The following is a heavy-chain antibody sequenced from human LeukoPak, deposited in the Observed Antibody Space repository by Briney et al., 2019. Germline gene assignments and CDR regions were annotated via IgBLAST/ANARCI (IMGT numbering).Heavy chain of an antibody. Sequence: GGSLRLSCAASGFTFSTYAMSWVRQAPGKGLEWVSGISGSGDTTYYADSVKRRFTISRDNSKNTLYLLMSSLRADDTAVYYCAKTFIFGGDHFQHWGQGTLVTVFS. CDR3: AKTFIFGGDHFQH. V-gene: IGHV3-23*01. CDR1: GFTFSTYA. D-gene: IGHD2-21*02. J-gene: IGHJ1*01. CDR2: ISGSGDTT.